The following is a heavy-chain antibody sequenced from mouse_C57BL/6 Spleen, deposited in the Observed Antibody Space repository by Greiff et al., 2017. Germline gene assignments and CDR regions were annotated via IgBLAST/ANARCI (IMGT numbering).Heavy chain of an antibody. J-gene: IGHJ2*01. CDR2: ICPRSGNT. CDR3: ADSSRFAY. CDR1: GYTFTSYG. V-gene: IGHV1-81*01. Sequence: VQLQQSGAELARPGASVKLSCKASGYTFTSYGISWVKQRTGQGLEWIGEICPRSGNTYYNEKFKGKATLTEDKPSSTAYMELRSLTSEASAVCFSADSSRFAYWGQGTTLTVSA.